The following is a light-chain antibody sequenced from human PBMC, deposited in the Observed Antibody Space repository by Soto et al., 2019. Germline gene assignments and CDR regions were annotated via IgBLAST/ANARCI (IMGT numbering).Light chain of an antibody. J-gene: IGKJ4*02. Sequence: DVVLTQTPRSLSVTPGQPASISCKSSQSLLYSDGRTYVYWYLQKPGQPPQLLIHEVSNRFSGVPDRVSGSGSGTDFTLKISRVEAEDVGVYYCRQRIQLPSTFGGGTNGEIK. CDR3: RQRIQLPST. CDR1: QSLLYSDGRTY. V-gene: IGKV2D-29*01. CDR2: EVS.